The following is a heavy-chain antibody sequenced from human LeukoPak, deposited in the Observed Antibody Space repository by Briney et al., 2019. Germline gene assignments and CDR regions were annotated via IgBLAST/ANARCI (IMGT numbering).Heavy chain of an antibody. J-gene: IGHJ5*02. Sequence: GGSLRLSCAASGFTFSIYSMNWVRQAPGKGLECVSSISGSSSYIYYADSVKGRFTISRDNAKKSLYLQMNNLRAEDTAVYYCARTYYYDNSGYREDWFDPWGQGTLVTVSS. D-gene: IGHD3-22*01. V-gene: IGHV3-21*01. CDR3: ARTYYYDNSGYREDWFDP. CDR2: ISGSSSYI. CDR1: GFTFSIYS.